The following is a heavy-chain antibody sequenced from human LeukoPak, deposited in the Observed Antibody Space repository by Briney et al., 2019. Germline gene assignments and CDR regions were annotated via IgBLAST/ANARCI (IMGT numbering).Heavy chain of an antibody. CDR2: ISAGGGST. J-gene: IGHJ3*01. V-gene: IGHV3-23*01. CDR1: GFTFSSYV. D-gene: IGHD3-10*01. Sequence: GGSLRLSCAASGFTFSSYVMSWVRQAPGKGLEWVSAISAGGGSTYYADSVKGRFTISRDNSKNTLYLQLNSLRAEDTAMYYCVKDAWGSGSYWCAYDVWGQGTMVTVSS. CDR3: VKDAWGSGSYWCAYDV.